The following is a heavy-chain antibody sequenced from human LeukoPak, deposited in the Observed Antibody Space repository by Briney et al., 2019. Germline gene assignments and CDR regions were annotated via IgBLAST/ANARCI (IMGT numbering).Heavy chain of an antibody. D-gene: IGHD2-2*02. J-gene: IGHJ6*02. CDR3: ASPSRGYCSSTSCYTLYYYGMDV. Sequence: GGSLRLSCAASGFTFSSYGMRWVRQAPGKGLEWVAVIWYDGSNKYYADSVKGRFTISRDNSKNMLYLQMNSLRAEDTAVYYCASPSRGYCSSTSCYTLYYYGMDVWGQGTTVTVSS. V-gene: IGHV3-30*19. CDR1: GFTFSSYG. CDR2: IWYDGSNK.